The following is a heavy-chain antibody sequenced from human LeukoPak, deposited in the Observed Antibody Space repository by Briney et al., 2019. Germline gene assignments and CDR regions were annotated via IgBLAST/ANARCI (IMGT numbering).Heavy chain of an antibody. D-gene: IGHD5-18*01. CDR2: INHSGST. CDR3: AGGVKIQLWLWPSNWFDP. CDR1: GGSFSGYY. Sequence: PSETLSLTCAVYGGSFSGYYWSWIRQPPGKGLEWIGEINHSGSTNYNPSLKSRVTISVDTSKNQFSLKLSSVTAADTAVYYCAGGVKIQLWLWPSNWFDPWGQGTLVTVSS. J-gene: IGHJ5*02. V-gene: IGHV4-34*01.